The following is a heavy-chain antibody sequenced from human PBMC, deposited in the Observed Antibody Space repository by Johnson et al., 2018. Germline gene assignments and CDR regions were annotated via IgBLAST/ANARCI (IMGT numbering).Heavy chain of an antibody. CDR3: STCSYTGSLSDYGLDG. Sequence: VQLVQSGGGLVKPGGSLRLSCAASGFRSTHSYMTWVRQAPGKGLEWVASIVNSRYIYYADSVKGRFTISRDNPEDSLFLQMNSLGADDRAVYYCSTCSYTGSLSDYGLDGWGPGNTVTVSS. CDR1: GFRSTHSY. J-gene: IGHJ6*02. D-gene: IGHD1-26*01. V-gene: IGHV3-69-1*02. CDR2: IVNSRYI.